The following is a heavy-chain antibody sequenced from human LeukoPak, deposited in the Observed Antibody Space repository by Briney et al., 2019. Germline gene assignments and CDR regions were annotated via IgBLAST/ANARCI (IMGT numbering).Heavy chain of an antibody. Sequence: SEALSLTCTVYGGSFSDYYWSWVRQSPGKGLEWIGEINHSGSTNYNPSLKSRVTLSVETSKNQFSLKVSSVTAADTAVYYCARGFYYLDVWGKGTTVTVSS. V-gene: IGHV4-34*01. CDR1: GGSFSDYY. CDR3: ARGFYYLDV. CDR2: INHSGST. J-gene: IGHJ6*03.